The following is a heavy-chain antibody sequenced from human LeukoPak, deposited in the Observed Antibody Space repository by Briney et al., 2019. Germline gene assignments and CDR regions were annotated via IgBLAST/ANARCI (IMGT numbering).Heavy chain of an antibody. D-gene: IGHD1-1*01. CDR2: IYSGGST. J-gene: IGHJ6*03. Sequence: GGSLRLSCAASGFTVSSNYMSWVRQAPGKGLEWVSVIYSGGSTYYADSVKGRFTISRDNSKNTLYLQMNSLRAEDTAVYYCAGTRKNYYYYYMDAWGKGTTVTISS. CDR1: GFTVSSNY. V-gene: IGHV3-66*01. CDR3: AGTRKNYYYYYMDA.